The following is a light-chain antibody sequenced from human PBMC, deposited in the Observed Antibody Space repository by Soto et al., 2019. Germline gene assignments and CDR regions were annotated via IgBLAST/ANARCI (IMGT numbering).Light chain of an antibody. CDR2: EVS. Sequence: QSALTQPASVSGSPGQSIPISCTGTSSDVGGYNYVSWYQQHPGKAPKLMMYEVSNRPSGVSNRFSGSKSGNPASLTISGLQAEDEADYYCSSYTRSSRVFGNGTELTVL. CDR1: SSDVGGYNY. V-gene: IGLV2-14*01. J-gene: IGLJ1*01. CDR3: SSYTRSSRV.